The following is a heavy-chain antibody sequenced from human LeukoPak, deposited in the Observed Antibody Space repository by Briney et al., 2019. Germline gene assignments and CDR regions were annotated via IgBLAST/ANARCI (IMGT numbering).Heavy chain of an antibody. CDR3: ARGSQYYRHAFDI. J-gene: IGHJ3*02. Sequence: SETLSLTCTVSGGSISSYYWSWIRQPPGKGLEWIGYIYYSASTNYNPSLKSRVTISVDTSKNQFSLKLSSVTAADTAVYYCARGSQYYRHAFDIWGQGTMVTVSS. V-gene: IGHV4-59*01. CDR1: GGSISSYY. D-gene: IGHD3-10*01. CDR2: IYYSAST.